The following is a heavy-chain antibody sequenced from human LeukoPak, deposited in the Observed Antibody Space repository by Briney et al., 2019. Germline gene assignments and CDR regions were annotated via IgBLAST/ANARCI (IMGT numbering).Heavy chain of an antibody. CDR3: AVNSTKHTFDI. V-gene: IGHV4-39*01. CDR1: GGSISSSSYY. D-gene: IGHD1-1*01. CDR2: IYYSGST. Sequence: SETLSLTCTVSGGSISSSSYYWGWFRQPPGKGLEWIGSIYYSGSTYYNPSLKSRVTISVDTSKNQFSLELRFVTAADTAVYYCAVNSTKHTFDIWGQGTMVTVSS. J-gene: IGHJ3*02.